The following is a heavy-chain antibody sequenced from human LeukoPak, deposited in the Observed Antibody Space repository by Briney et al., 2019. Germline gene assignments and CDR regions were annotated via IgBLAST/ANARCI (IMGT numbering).Heavy chain of an antibody. V-gene: IGHV3-74*03. D-gene: IGHD3-10*01. CDR3: AKFYGSGSSDAFDI. CDR1: GFTFSNYW. Sequence: GGSLRLSCAASGFTFSNYWIHWVRQAPGKGLVWVSRIDIAGSITTYADSVKGRFTISRDNAENTLYLQMNSLRVEDTAVYYCAKFYGSGSSDAFDIWGQGTMVTVSS. CDR2: IDIAGSIT. J-gene: IGHJ3*02.